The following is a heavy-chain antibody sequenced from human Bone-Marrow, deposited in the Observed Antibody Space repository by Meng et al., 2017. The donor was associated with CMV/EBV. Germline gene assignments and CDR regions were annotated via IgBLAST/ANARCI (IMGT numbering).Heavy chain of an antibody. D-gene: IGHD2-2*01. J-gene: IGHJ6*02. Sequence: GGSLRLSCAASGFTFSSYAMSWVRQAPGKGLEWVSAISGSGGSTYYADSVKGRFTISRDNSKNTLYLQMNSLRAEDTAVYYCARNYRVPAARGGMDVWGQGTTVTVSS. CDR2: ISGSGGST. CDR1: GFTFSSYA. V-gene: IGHV3-23*01. CDR3: ARNYRVPAARGGMDV.